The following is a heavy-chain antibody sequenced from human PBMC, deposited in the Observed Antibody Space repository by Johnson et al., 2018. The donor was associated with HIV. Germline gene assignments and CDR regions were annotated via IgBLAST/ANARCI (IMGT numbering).Heavy chain of an antibody. V-gene: IGHV3-66*02. Sequence: VQLVESGGGLVQPGGSLRLSCAASGFTVSSNYMSWVRQAPGKGLESFSVVYSGGTTHYADSVKGRSTISRDNSKNTLYLQMNSLRAEDTAVYYCTRRSPYDAFDIWGQGTMVTVSS. CDR3: TRRSPYDAFDI. J-gene: IGHJ3*02. CDR1: GFTVSSNY. CDR2: VYSGGTT.